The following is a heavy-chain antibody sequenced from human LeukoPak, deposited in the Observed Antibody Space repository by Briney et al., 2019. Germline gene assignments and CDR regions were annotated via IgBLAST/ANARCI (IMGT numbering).Heavy chain of an antibody. J-gene: IGHJ4*02. CDR3: ARGGWNSVFNY. V-gene: IGHV3-48*03. CDR2: IPSSGSTI. Sequence: GGSLRLSCAASGFTFNTYEMNWVRQAPGKGLEWLAYIPSSGSTIYYADYVKGRFTISRDNAKNSLYLQMNSLRAEDTAVYYCARGGWNSVFNYWGQGTLVTVSS. D-gene: IGHD1-7*01. CDR1: GFTFNTYE.